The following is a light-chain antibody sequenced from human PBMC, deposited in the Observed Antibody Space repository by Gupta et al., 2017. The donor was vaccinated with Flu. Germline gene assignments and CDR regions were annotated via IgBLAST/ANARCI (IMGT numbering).Light chain of an antibody. CDR3: QQSYSTPAT. CDR1: QSISSY. Sequence: DIQMTQSPSSLSASVGDRVTITCRASQSISSYLNWYQQKPGKAPKLLIYDASSLQSWVPSRFSGSGSGTDFTLTISRLQPEDFATYYCQQSYSTPATFGQGTRLEIK. V-gene: IGKV1-39*01. CDR2: DAS. J-gene: IGKJ5*01.